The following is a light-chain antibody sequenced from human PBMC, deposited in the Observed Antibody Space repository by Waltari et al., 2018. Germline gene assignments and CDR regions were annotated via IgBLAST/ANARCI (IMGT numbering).Light chain of an antibody. CDR1: TDIRND. Sequence: AIQMTQSPSSLSVSVGDRVTITCLASTDIRNDLGWYQQKPWQAPKLLIYGASSLQSGVPSRFSGSGSGTDFTLTISSLQPEDCATYYCLQDYTYPRTFGRGTRVEI. J-gene: IGKJ1*01. CDR3: LQDYTYPRT. CDR2: GAS. V-gene: IGKV1-6*01.